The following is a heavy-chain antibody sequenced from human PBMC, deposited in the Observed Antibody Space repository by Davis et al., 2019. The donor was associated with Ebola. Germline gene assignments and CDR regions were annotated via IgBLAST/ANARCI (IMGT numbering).Heavy chain of an antibody. CDR1: GYTFTSYY. D-gene: IGHD2-21*02. Sequence: ASVKVSCKASGYTFTSYYIHWVRQAPGQGLEWMGIINPSGGSTSYAQKFQGRVTMTRDTSTSTVYMELSSLRSEDTAVYYCARGGVYCGGDCWHTNWFDPWGQGTLVTVSS. CDR3: ARGGVYCGGDCWHTNWFDP. J-gene: IGHJ5*02. CDR2: INPSGGST. V-gene: IGHV1-46*01.